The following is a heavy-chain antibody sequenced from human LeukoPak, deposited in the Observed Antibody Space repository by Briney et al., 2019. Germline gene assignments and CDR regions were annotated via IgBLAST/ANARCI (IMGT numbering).Heavy chain of an antibody. CDR3: AKARRLVANYYGSGSYYNQRGYYFDY. D-gene: IGHD3-10*01. J-gene: IGHJ4*02. V-gene: IGHV3-23*01. CDR2: ISGSGGST. Sequence: GGSLRLSCAASGFTFSSYGMSWVRQAPGKWLEWVSAISGSGGSTYYADSVKGRFTISRDNSKNTLYLQMNSLRAEDTAVYYCAKARRLVANYYGSGSYYNQRGYYFDYWGQGTLVTVSS. CDR1: GFTFSSYG.